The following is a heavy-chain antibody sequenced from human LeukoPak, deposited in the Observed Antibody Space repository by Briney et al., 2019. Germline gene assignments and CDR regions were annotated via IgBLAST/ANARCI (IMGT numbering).Heavy chain of an antibody. D-gene: IGHD3-3*01. CDR3: ARVAYYDFWSGYFYL. V-gene: IGHV3-66*02. Sequence: QPGGSLRLSCAASGFTVSSNYMSWVRQAPGKGLEWVSVIYSGGSTYYADSVKGRFTISRDNSKNTLYLQMNSLRAEDTAVYYCARVAYYDFWSGYFYLRGQGTLVTVSS. J-gene: IGHJ4*02. CDR2: IYSGGST. CDR1: GFTVSSNY.